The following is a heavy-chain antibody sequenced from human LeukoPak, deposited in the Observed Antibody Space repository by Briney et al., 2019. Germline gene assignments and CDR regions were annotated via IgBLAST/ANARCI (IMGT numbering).Heavy chain of an antibody. CDR1: GFTFDTYP. CDR3: ARGPGYGHYFDY. CDR2: ISSNRDTI. Sequence: PGGSLRLSCAAAGFTFDTYPMNWVRQASGRGLEWISYISSNRDTIYYAASVKGRFTISRDNARYSLYLQMNSLRDEDTAVYYCARGPGYGHYFDYWGQGALVTVSS. V-gene: IGHV3-48*02. J-gene: IGHJ4*02. D-gene: IGHD5-12*01.